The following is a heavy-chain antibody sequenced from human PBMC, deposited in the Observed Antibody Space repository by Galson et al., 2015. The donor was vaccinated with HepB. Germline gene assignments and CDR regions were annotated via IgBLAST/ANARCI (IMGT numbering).Heavy chain of an antibody. Sequence: SLRLSCAASGFTFSNYWMSWVRQAPGKGLEWVANIKQGGLEKYYVDSVKGRFTISRDNAKNSVYLQMNSLRAEDTAFYYCARIKGVLHFDPWGQGTLVTVSS. CDR3: ARIKGVLHFDP. CDR2: IKQGGLEK. D-gene: IGHD3/OR15-3a*01. J-gene: IGHJ5*02. CDR1: GFTFSNYW. V-gene: IGHV3-7*01.